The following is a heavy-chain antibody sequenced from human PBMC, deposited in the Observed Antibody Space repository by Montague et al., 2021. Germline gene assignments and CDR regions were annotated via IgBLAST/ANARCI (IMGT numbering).Heavy chain of an antibody. CDR1: GDSVSNNHAA. D-gene: IGHD3-10*01. V-gene: IGHV6-1*01. CDR2: TYYRSTWYT. J-gene: IGHJ4*02. CDR3: AREGAGDLLFSFDS. Sequence: CAISGDSVSNNHAAWNWIRESPSRGLEWLGRTYYRSTWYTDYAVSVKGRIAINPDTSKNQFSLQLNSVTPEDTAVYYCAREGAGDLLFSFDSWGQGTLVTVSS.